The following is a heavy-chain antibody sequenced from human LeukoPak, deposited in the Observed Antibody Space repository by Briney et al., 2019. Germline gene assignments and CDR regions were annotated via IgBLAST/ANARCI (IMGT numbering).Heavy chain of an antibody. J-gene: IGHJ3*02. V-gene: IGHV3-30*18. CDR2: ISYDGTNK. D-gene: IGHD3-10*01. CDR1: GVTFSNYG. Sequence: PGGSLRLSCAASGVTFSNYGMHWVRQAPGKGLEWVAIISYDGTNKYHSDSVKGRFTISRDNSKNTLYLQINSLRAEDTAVYYCEKEYKTRYYGSVFDVFDIWGKGTMVTVSS. CDR3: EKEYKTRYYGSVFDVFDI.